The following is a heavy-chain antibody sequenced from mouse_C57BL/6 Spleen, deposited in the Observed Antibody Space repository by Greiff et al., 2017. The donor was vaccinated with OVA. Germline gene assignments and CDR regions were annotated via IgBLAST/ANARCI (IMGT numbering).Heavy chain of an antibody. V-gene: IGHV1-81*01. Sequence: QVQLQQSGAELARPGASVKLSCKASGYTFTSYGISWVKQRTGQGLEWIGEIYPRSGNTYYNEKFKGKATLTADKSSSTAYMELRSLTSEDSAVYFCEYYGSSAWFAYWGQGTLVTVSA. CDR2: IYPRSGNT. CDR3: EYYGSSAWFAY. J-gene: IGHJ3*01. CDR1: GYTFTSYG. D-gene: IGHD1-1*01.